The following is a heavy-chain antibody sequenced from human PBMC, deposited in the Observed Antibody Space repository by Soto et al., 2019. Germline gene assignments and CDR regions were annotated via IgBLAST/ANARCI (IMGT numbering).Heavy chain of an antibody. CDR3: ARKALSHGDFDL. CDR2: MGTYGDT. D-gene: IGHD3-10*01. CDR1: GFTFSSYA. Sequence: EVQLVEAGGGLVQPGGSLSLSCAASGFTFSSYAMHWVRQGAGKGLEWISTMGTYGDTYYPVSVRGRFATSRENANNSFCLQMNSQRAEDTAVYYCARKALSHGDFDLWGQGTVVTVSS. J-gene: IGHJ3*01. V-gene: IGHV3-13*01.